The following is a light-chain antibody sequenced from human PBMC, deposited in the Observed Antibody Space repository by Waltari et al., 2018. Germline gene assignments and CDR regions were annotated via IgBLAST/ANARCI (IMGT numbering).Light chain of an antibody. Sequence: QSVLTQPPSVSGAPGQRVSISCTGSGSNLGAGYDVHWYQQLPGKAPKLLIYGTSTRPPGVPDRFFGSQSGTSASLAITALQAEDEAECYCQSYDTSLSVVFGGGTKLTVL. J-gene: IGLJ2*01. CDR1: GSNLGAGYD. V-gene: IGLV1-40*01. CDR2: GTS. CDR3: QSYDTSLSVV.